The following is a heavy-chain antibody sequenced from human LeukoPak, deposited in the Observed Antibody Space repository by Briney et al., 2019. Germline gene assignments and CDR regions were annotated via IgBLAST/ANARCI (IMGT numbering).Heavy chain of an antibody. V-gene: IGHV5-51*01. J-gene: IGHJ4*02. CDR2: IYPGDSDT. CDR3: ARLPFGGGSRKGPPDY. D-gene: IGHD3-10*01. Sequence: GESLKISCKGSGYSFTSYWIGWVRQMPGKGLEWMGIIYPGDSDTRYSPSFQGQVTISADKSISTAYLQWSSLKASDTAMYYCARLPFGGGSRKGPPDYWGQGTPVTVSS. CDR1: GYSFTSYW.